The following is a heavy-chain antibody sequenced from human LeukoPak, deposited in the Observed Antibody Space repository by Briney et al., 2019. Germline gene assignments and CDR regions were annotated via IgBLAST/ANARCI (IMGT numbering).Heavy chain of an antibody. CDR1: GGTFSSYA. V-gene: IGHV1-69*05. Sequence: SVKVSCKASGGTFSSYAISWVRQAPGRGLEWMGGIIPIFGTANYAQKFQGRVTITTDESTSTAYMELSSLRSEDTAVYYCARVSCSSTSCLDAFDIWGQGTMVTVSS. CDR2: IIPIFGTA. J-gene: IGHJ3*02. D-gene: IGHD2-2*01. CDR3: ARVSCSSTSCLDAFDI.